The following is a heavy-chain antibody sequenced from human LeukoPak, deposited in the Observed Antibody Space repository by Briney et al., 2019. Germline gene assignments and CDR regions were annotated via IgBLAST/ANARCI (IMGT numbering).Heavy chain of an antibody. CDR3: ARGYDY. D-gene: IGHD3-22*01. CDR1: GGFVSGSHDA. Sequence: SETLSLTCTVSGGFVSGSHDAWAWIRQPPGKGLEWIGMINYSGNRYYNPSLWSRATISVVTSTNQFSLYRNAVTASDTAVYYCARGYDYWGQGTLVAVSS. V-gene: IGHV4-39*01. J-gene: IGHJ4*02. CDR2: INYSGNR.